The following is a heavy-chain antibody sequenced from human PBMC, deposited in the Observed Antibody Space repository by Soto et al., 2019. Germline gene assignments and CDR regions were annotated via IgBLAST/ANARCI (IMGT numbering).Heavy chain of an antibody. CDR1: GDTISSSYW. V-gene: IGHV4-4*02. CDR3: GRLTLFSVLDL. CDR2: IYHSGSA. J-gene: IGHJ4*01. D-gene: IGHD3-10*02. Sequence: KTSETLSLTSAVSGDTISSSYWWSWVRLSPVKGLEWIGEIYHSGSANYNPSFKGRVFMSVDKSKNHFSLRLTSVTAADTAVFYCGRLTLFSVLDLCGHGTQFTVSS.